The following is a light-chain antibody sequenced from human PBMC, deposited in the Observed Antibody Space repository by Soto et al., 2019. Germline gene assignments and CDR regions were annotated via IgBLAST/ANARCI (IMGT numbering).Light chain of an antibody. CDR3: QQRINWHT. J-gene: IGKJ5*01. Sequence: EIVLTQSPATLALSPGERATLSCRASQSVSSYLAWYQQKPGQAPRLLIYDASNRATGIPARFSVSGSGTVFTLTISSLEPEDFAVYYCQQRINWHTFRQGTRLDIK. V-gene: IGKV3-11*01. CDR1: QSVSSY. CDR2: DAS.